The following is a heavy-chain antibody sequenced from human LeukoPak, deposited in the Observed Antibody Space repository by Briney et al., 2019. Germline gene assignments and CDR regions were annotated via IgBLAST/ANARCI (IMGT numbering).Heavy chain of an antibody. D-gene: IGHD3-9*01. Sequence: ASVKVSCKASGYTFTSYYMHWVRQAPGQGLEWMGIINPSGGSTSYAQKFQGRVTMTRNTSISTAYMELSSLRSEDTAVYYCARGWNTYDILTGYYLCYWGQGTLVTVSS. J-gene: IGHJ4*02. CDR1: GYTFTSYY. V-gene: IGHV1-46*01. CDR3: ARGWNTYDILTGYYLCY. CDR2: INPSGGST.